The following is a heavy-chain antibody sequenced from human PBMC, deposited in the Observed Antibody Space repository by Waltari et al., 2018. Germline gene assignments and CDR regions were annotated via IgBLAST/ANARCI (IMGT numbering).Heavy chain of an antibody. CDR3: ARLGEYSSSRPFY. V-gene: IGHV4-38-2*01. J-gene: IGHJ4*02. D-gene: IGHD6-6*01. CDR1: GYSISSGYY. CDR2: IYHSGST. Sequence: QVQLQESGPGLVKPSETLSLTCAVSGYSISSGYYWGWLRQPPGKGLGWIGSIYHSGSTYYNPSLKSRVTISVDTSKNQFSLKLSSVTAADTAVYYCARLGEYSSSRPFYWGQGTLVTVSS.